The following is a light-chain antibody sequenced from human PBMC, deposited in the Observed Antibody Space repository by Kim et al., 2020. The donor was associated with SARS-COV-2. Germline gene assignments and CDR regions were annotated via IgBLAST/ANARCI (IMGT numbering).Light chain of an antibody. CDR1: QSIGIW. J-gene: IGKJ1*01. V-gene: IGKV1-5*03. CDR3: QQFHSSLWT. CDR2: KAS. Sequence: ASVGDRVTITCRARQSIGIWLAWYQQKPGKAPKVLVYKASSLERGVPSRFSGTGSGTEFTLTINSLQPDDFATYHCQQFHSSLWTFGQGTKVDIK.